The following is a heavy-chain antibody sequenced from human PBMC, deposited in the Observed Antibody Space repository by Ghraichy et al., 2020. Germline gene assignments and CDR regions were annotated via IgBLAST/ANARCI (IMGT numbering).Heavy chain of an antibody. D-gene: IGHD2-2*02. CDR1: GSALSSSRYY. CDR3: ARVVVPAAIYY. V-gene: IGHV4-39*07. J-gene: IGHJ4*02. CDR2: IYYSGST. Sequence: SETLSLTCTISGSALSSSRYYWGCMCPAPGMGLEWIGSIYYSGSTYYNPSLKSRVTISVDTSKNQFSLKLSSVTAADTAVYYCARVVVPAAIYYWGQGTLVTASS.